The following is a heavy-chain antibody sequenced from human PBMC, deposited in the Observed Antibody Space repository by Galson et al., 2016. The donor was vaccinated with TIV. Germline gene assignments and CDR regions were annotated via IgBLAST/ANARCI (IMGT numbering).Heavy chain of an antibody. Sequence: SVKVSCKASGGTFSNFVISWVRQAPGQGLEWMGSINPIFGTANYAQKFQGRVTIIADTSTSTIYMELSSLRSEDTAVYYCARGRGYYFGSGSSYSDYWGQGSLVTVSS. CDR1: GGTFSNFV. CDR3: ARGRGYYFGSGSSYSDY. D-gene: IGHD3-10*01. J-gene: IGHJ4*02. CDR2: INPIFGTA. V-gene: IGHV1-69*06.